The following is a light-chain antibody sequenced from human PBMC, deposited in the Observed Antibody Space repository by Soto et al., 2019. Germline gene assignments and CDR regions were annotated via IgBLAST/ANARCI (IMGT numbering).Light chain of an antibody. CDR2: DVS. V-gene: IGLV2-11*01. CDR1: SRDVGAYNY. Sequence: QSALTQPRSVSGSPGQSVTVSCTGTSRDVGAYNYVSWFQQHPGKAPKLMIHDVSKRPSGVPDRFSGSKSGNTASLTISGLQAEDEADYYCCSYAGSYTWVFGGGTQLTVL. CDR3: CSYAGSYTWV. J-gene: IGLJ3*02.